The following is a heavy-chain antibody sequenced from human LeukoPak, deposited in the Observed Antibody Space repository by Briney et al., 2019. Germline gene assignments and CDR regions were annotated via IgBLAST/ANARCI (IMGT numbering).Heavy chain of an antibody. CDR2: IFYSGSS. D-gene: IGHD6-13*01. CDR1: GGSVSSGNYC. Sequence: SETLSLTCTVSGGSVSSGNYCWSWIRQHPGTGLEWIGYIFYSGSSYYDPSLKSRVTISLDTSENQFSLRVSSVTAADTALYYCARGSPAAGTYYIDYWGQGTLVTVSP. CDR3: ARGSPAAGTYYIDY. J-gene: IGHJ4*02. V-gene: IGHV4-31*03.